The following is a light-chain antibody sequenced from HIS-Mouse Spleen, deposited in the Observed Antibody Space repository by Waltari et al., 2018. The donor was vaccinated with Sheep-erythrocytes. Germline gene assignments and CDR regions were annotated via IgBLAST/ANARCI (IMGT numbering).Light chain of an antibody. CDR1: SSDVGSYNY. CDR3: CSYAGSYNHV. V-gene: IGLV2-11*01. CDR2: DVS. J-gene: IGLJ1*01. Sequence: QSALTQPASVSGSPGQSITISCTGTSSDVGSYNYVSWYQQHPGKAPKLMIYDVSKRPPGVPDSFSGSKSGNTASLTISGLQAEDEADYYCCSYAGSYNHVFATGTKVTVL.